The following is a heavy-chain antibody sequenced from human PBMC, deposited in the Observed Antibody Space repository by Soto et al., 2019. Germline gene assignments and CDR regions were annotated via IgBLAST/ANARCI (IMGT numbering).Heavy chain of an antibody. J-gene: IGHJ4*02. V-gene: IGHV3-23*01. CDR2: ISGSGGST. D-gene: IGHD3-3*01. Sequence: PGGSLRLSCAASGFTFSSYAMSWVRQAPGKGLEWVSAISGSGGSTYYADSVKGRFTISRDNSKNTLYLQMNSLRAEDTAVYYCAKDLYYDFWSGYSGWGQGTLVTVSS. CDR1: GFTFSSYA. CDR3: AKDLYYDFWSGYSG.